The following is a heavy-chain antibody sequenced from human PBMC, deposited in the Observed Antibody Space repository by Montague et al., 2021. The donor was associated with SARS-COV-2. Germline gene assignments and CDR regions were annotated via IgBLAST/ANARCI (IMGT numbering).Heavy chain of an antibody. D-gene: IGHD2-8*01. CDR2: IYYSGST. CDR1: GASISGFY. V-gene: IGHV4-59*01. Sequence: SETLSLTCTVSGASISGFYWSWIRQPPGKGLEWIGYIYYSGSTKYNPSLESRVAVSVGRSKYQVSLKLTSVTAADTAVYYCARLLRSCTNGVCRTYYYYALDVWGQGTTVTVSS. J-gene: IGHJ6*02. CDR3: ARLLRSCTNGVCRTYYYYALDV.